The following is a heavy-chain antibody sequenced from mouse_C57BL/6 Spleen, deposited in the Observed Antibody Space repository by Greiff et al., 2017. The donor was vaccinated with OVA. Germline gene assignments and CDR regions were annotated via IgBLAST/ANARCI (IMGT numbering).Heavy chain of an antibody. J-gene: IGHJ4*01. V-gene: IGHV1-69*01. CDR3: ARSTGDTTVVNAMDY. CDR2: IDPSDSYT. CDR1: GYTFTSYW. D-gene: IGHD1-1*01. Sequence: VQLQQPGAELVMPGASVKLSCKASGYTFTSYWMHWVKQRPGQGLEWIGEIDPSDSYTNDNQKFKGKSTLTVDKSSSTAYMQLSSLTSEDSAVYYCARSTGDTTVVNAMDYWGQGTSVTVSS.